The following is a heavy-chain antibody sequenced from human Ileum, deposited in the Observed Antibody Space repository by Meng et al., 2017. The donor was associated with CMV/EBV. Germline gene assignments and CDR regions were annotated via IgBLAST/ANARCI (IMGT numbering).Heavy chain of an antibody. CDR1: GYTFTSYY. Sequence: QVQLLQSEAEVKTPGASGKVSCKASGYTFTSYYIHWVRQAPGQGLEWMGWINPNNGDTNYAQKFQGGVTMTRDTSINTAYMELSRLRSDDTAIYYCARDSGYDASWGQGTLVTVSS. CDR3: ARDSGYDAS. J-gene: IGHJ1*01. CDR2: INPNNGDT. V-gene: IGHV1-2*02. D-gene: IGHD6-13*01.